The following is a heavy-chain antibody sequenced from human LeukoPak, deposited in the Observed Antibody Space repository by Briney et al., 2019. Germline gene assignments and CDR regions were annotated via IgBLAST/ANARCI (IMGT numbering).Heavy chain of an antibody. Sequence: GGSLRLSCAASGFRFSDYWMHWVRHAPGKWLVWVSRVNKDGSDTTYADSVKGRFTISRDNAKNTVYLQMHSLTVEDTAVYYCARDVGYRVDDCGQGTLVTVS. V-gene: IGHV3-74*03. J-gene: IGHJ4*02. D-gene: IGHD1-1*01. CDR3: ARDVGYRVDD. CDR2: VNKDGSDT. CDR1: GFRFSDYW.